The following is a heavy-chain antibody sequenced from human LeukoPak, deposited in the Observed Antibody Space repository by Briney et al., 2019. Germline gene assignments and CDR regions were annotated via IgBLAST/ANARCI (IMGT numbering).Heavy chain of an antibody. D-gene: IGHD6-13*01. V-gene: IGHV1-69*04. CDR3: ARVSSPDP. CDR2: IIPILGIA. Sequence: SVKVSCKASGGTFSSYAISWVRQAPGQGLEWTGRIIPILGIANYAQKFQGRVTITADKSTSTAYMELSSLRSEDTAVYYCARVSSPDPWGQGTLVTVSS. J-gene: IGHJ5*02. CDR1: GGTFSSYA.